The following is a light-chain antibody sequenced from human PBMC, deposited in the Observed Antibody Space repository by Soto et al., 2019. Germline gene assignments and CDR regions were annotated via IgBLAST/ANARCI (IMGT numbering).Light chain of an antibody. J-gene: IGLJ1*01. V-gene: IGLV2-14*03. CDR3: SSYTSTSTYV. CDR2: DAT. CDR1: SSDFGGYTY. Sequence: QSVLTQPASVSGSPGQSITISCTGTSSDFGGYTYVSWYQQHPGKAPKLMIFDATSRPSGVSNRFSGSKSDNTAPLTIAGLQAEDEADYYCSSYTSTSTYVFGTGTKVTVL.